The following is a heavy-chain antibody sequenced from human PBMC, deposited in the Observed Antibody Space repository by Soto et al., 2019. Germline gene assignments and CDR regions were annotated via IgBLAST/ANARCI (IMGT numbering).Heavy chain of an antibody. Sequence: QVQLQESGPGLVKPSQTLSLTCTVSGGSISSGGYYWSWIRQHPGKGLEWIGYIYYSGSTYYNPSLKSRVTISVDSSKNQFSLRLSSVPAADTAVYYCARVFGFGGMDVWGQGTTVTVSS. D-gene: IGHD3-10*01. CDR1: GGSISSGGYY. J-gene: IGHJ6*02. CDR2: IYYSGST. V-gene: IGHV4-31*03. CDR3: ARVFGFGGMDV.